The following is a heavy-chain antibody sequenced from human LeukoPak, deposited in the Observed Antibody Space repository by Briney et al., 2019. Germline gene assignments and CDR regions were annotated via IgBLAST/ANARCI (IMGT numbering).Heavy chain of an antibody. CDR3: AKGTYYYDSSGYYPRD. Sequence: QSGGSLRLSCAASGFSFSNYGMHWVRQAPGKGLEWVTFIRYDGSKKYYADSVKGRFTISRDNSKNTLYLQMNSLRPEDTAVYYCAKGTYYYDSSGYYPRDWGQGTLVTVSS. J-gene: IGHJ4*02. CDR1: GFSFSNYG. V-gene: IGHV3-30*02. CDR2: IRYDGSKK. D-gene: IGHD3-22*01.